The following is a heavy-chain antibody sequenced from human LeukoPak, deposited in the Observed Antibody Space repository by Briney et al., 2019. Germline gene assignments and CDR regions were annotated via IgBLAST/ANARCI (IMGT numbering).Heavy chain of an antibody. CDR3: ASRYYYDSSGYYPNYYYYGMDV. V-gene: IGHV4-39*01. J-gene: IGHJ6*02. Sequence: SETLSLTCTVSGGSISSGDYYWSWIRQPPGKGLEWIGSIYYSGSTYYNPSLKSRVTISVDTSKNQFSLKLSSVTAADTAVYYCASRYYYDSSGYYPNYYYYGMDVWGQGTTVTVSS. CDR1: GGSISSGDYY. CDR2: IYYSGST. D-gene: IGHD3-22*01.